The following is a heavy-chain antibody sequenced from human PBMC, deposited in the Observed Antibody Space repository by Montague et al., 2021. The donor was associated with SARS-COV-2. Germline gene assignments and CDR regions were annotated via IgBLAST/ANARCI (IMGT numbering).Heavy chain of an antibody. CDR2: IYYRGTT. J-gene: IGHJ5*02. V-gene: IGHV4-59*01. D-gene: IGHD2-21*02. CDR3: ARELQYNWFDP. Sequence: SETLSLTCTVSGGSIDSYYWSWLRQPPGKRLEWIGYIYYRGTTNYNPSLESRVTMSVDTSKNQFSLNLSSVTTADTAMYYCARELQYNWFDPWGQGTLVTVSS. CDR1: GGSIDSYY.